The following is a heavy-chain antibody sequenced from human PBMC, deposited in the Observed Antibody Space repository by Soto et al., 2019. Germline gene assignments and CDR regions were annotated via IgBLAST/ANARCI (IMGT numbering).Heavy chain of an antibody. V-gene: IGHV3-74*01. CDR1: GFSFSTW. Sequence: EVQLVESGGGVVQPGVSLRLSCAASGFSFSTWMHWVRQAPGKGLVWLSRISSDGSSVTYADSVKGRFIISRDNAKSTLYLILNSLTPEDTAVYYCTRGASGYGNFDYWGQGVLLTVSS. CDR3: TRGASGYGNFDY. J-gene: IGHJ4*02. CDR2: ISSDGSSV. D-gene: IGHD5-12*01.